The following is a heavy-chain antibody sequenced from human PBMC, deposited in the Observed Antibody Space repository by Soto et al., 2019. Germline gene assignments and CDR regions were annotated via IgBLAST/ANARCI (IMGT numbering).Heavy chain of an antibody. J-gene: IGHJ4*02. D-gene: IGHD3-22*01. CDR2: IYHSGST. Sequence: PSETLSLTCAVSGGSISSGGYSWSWIRQPPGKGLEWIGYIYHSGSTYYNPSLKSRVTISVDRSKNQFSLKLSSVTAADTAVYYCARSPDYYDSSGYYPGPLFYWGQGTLVTVSS. CDR1: GGSISSGGYS. CDR3: ARSPDYYDSSGYYPGPLFY. V-gene: IGHV4-30-2*01.